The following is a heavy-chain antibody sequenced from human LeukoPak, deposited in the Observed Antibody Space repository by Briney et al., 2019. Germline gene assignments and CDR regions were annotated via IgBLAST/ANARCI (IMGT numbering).Heavy chain of an antibody. CDR1: GXTFSSHG. CDR3: ARELYSGYGRFDY. Sequence: GGSLRLSCAASGXTFSSHGMQWVRQAPGKGLEWVSSISSGSGYIYYADSVKGRFTISRDNAKNSLYLQMNSLRAEDTAVYYCARELYSGYGRFDYWGQGTLVTVSS. CDR2: ISSGSGYI. D-gene: IGHD5-12*01. J-gene: IGHJ4*02. V-gene: IGHV3-21*01.